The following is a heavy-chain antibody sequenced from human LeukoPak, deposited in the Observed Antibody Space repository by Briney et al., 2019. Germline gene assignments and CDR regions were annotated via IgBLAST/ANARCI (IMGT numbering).Heavy chain of an antibody. V-gene: IGHV4-34*01. J-gene: IGHJ6*03. CDR3: ARGGSYYYYYMDV. CDR1: GGSFSGYY. CDR2: INHSGST. Sequence: SETLSLTCAVYGGSFSGYYWSWIRQPPGKGLEWIGEINHSGSTNYNPSLKSRVTISVDTSKNQFSLKLSSVTAADTAVYYRARGGSYYYYYMDVWGKGTTVTVSS.